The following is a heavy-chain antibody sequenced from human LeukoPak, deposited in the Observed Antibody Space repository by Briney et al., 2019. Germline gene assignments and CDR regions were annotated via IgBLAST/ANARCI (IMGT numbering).Heavy chain of an antibody. D-gene: IGHD2-2*01. J-gene: IGHJ4*02. Sequence: GGSLRLSCAASGFTFSSYGMHWVRQAPGKGLEWVAFIRYDGSNKYYADSVKGRFTISRDNSKNTLYLQMNSLRAGDTAVYYCAKEKYCSSTSCSSLDYWGQGTLVTVSS. CDR1: GFTFSSYG. V-gene: IGHV3-30*02. CDR3: AKEKYCSSTSCSSLDY. CDR2: IRYDGSNK.